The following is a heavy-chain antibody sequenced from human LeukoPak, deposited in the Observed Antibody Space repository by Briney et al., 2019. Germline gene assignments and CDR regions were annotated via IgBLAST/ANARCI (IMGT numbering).Heavy chain of an antibody. CDR1: GGTLSSYA. CDR2: IIPIFGTA. V-gene: IGHV1-69*05. CDR3: ASHPTVLHENFDY. Sequence: SVKVSCKASGGTLSSYAISWVRQAPGQGLEWMGGIIPIFGTADYAQKFQGRVTITTDESTSTAYMELSSLRSEDTAVYYCASHPTVLHENFDYWGQGTLVTVSS. D-gene: IGHD2/OR15-2a*01. J-gene: IGHJ4*02.